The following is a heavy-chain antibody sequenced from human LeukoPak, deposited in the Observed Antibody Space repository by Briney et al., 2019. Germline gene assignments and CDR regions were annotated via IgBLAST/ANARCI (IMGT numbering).Heavy chain of an antibody. CDR2: ISSSSSYI. CDR1: GFIFNNYA. CDR3: ARDSLSVATRVDDY. D-gene: IGHD5-12*01. Sequence: GGSLRLSCEGSGFIFNNYAMHWVRQPPGKGLEWVSSISSSSSYIYYADSVKGRFTISRDNAKNSLYLQMNSLRAEDTAVYYCARDSLSVATRVDDYWGQGTLVTVSS. J-gene: IGHJ4*02. V-gene: IGHV3-21*01.